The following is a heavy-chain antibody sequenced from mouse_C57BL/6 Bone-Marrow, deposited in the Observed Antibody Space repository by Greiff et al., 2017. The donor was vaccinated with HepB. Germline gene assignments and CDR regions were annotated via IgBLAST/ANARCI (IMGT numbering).Heavy chain of an antibody. Sequence: QVQLQQPGAELVKPGASVKLSCKASGYTFTSYWMQWVKQRPGQGLEWIGEIDPSDSYTNYNQKFKGKATLTVDTSSSTAYMQLSSLTSEDSAVYYCARWGLRYYYAMDYWGQGTSVTVSS. J-gene: IGHJ4*01. CDR2: IDPSDSYT. V-gene: IGHV1-50*01. D-gene: IGHD2-4*01. CDR1: GYTFTSYW. CDR3: ARWGLRYYYAMDY.